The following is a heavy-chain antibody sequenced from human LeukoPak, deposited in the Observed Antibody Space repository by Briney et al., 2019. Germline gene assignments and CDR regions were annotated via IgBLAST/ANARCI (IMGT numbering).Heavy chain of an antibody. Sequence: GGSLRLSCAASGFTFSSYGMHWVRQAPGKGLEWVAFIRYDGSNTYYADSVKGRFTISRANSKNTLYLQMNSLRAEDTALYYCAKDRATMVRVVIHRKLQTYYFDYWGQGTLVTVSS. D-gene: IGHD3-10*01. J-gene: IGHJ4*02. V-gene: IGHV3-30*02. CDR1: GFTFSSYG. CDR2: IRYDGSNT. CDR3: AKDRATMVRVVIHRKLQTYYFDY.